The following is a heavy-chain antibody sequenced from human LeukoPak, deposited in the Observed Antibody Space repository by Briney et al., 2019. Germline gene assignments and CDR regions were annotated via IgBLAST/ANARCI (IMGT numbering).Heavy chain of an antibody. CDR3: ARELSSSWYRDIDY. Sequence: GGSLRLSCVVSGFTFSTYAMHWARRAPGKWLVCVAVISFDGTNRYYTDSLKGRFTITRDSSENTLYLQMNSLRTEDTAVYYCARELSSSWYRDIDYWGQGTLVTVSS. J-gene: IGHJ4*02. D-gene: IGHD6-13*01. CDR2: ISFDGTNR. CDR1: GFTFSTYA. V-gene: IGHV3-30-3*01.